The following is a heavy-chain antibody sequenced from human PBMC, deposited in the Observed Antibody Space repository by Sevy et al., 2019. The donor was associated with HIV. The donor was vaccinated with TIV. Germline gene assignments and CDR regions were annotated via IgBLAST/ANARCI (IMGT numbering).Heavy chain of an antibody. CDR3: AKEAAMGYV. V-gene: IGHV3-23*01. Sequence: GGSLRLSCAASGFTFISYAMSWVRQAPGKGLEWVSSISPSGGSTYYADSVKGRFSSSRDNSKNTVDLQMNSLRAEDTAVYYCAKEAAMGYVWGQGTTVTVSS. CDR2: ISPSGGST. J-gene: IGHJ6*02. CDR1: GFTFISYA. D-gene: IGHD5-18*01.